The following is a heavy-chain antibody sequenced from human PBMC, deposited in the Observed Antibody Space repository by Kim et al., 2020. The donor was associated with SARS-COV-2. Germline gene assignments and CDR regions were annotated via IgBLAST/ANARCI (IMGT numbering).Heavy chain of an antibody. D-gene: IGHD3-22*01. CDR3: ARDRDYYDSSGYPQEMSDAFDI. Sequence: GGSLRLSCAASGFTFSSYWMHWVRQAPGKGLVWVSRINSDGSSTSYADSVKGRFTISRDNAKNTLYLQMNSLRAEDTAVYYCARDRDYYDSSGYPQEMSDAFDIWGQGTMVTVSS. V-gene: IGHV3-74*01. J-gene: IGHJ3*02. CDR2: INSDGSST. CDR1: GFTFSSYW.